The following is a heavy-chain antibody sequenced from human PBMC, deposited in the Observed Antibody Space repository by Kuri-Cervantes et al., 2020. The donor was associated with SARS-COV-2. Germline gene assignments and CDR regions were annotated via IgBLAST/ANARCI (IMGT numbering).Heavy chain of an antibody. CDR1: GGSISSSSYY. D-gene: IGHD6-6*01. V-gene: IGHV4-39*01. Sequence: SETLSLTCTVSGGSISSSSYYWGWIRQPPGKGLEWIGSFYYSGSTYYNPSLKSRVTISVDTSKNQFSLKLSSVTAADTAVYYCARHTIAARSDFDYWGQGTLVTVSS. J-gene: IGHJ4*02. CDR2: FYYSGST. CDR3: ARHTIAARSDFDY.